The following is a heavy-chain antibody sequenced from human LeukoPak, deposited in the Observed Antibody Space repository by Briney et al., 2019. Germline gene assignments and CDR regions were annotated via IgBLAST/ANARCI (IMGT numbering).Heavy chain of an antibody. J-gene: IGHJ4*02. V-gene: IGHV1-18*01. CDR2: ISAYNGNT. CDR3: ARGLWQWQMQTACDY. CDR1: GYTFTCYG. D-gene: IGHD6-19*01. Sequence: GASVKVSCKASGYTFTCYGISWVRQAPGQGLEWMGWISAYNGNTNYAQKLQGRVTMTTDTSTSTAYMELRSLRSDDTAVYYCARGLWQWQMQTACDYWGQGTLVTVSS.